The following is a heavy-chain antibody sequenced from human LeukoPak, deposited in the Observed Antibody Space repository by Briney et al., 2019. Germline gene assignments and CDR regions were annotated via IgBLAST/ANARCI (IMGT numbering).Heavy chain of an antibody. CDR1: GFTFSSYA. V-gene: IGHV3-33*08. D-gene: IGHD3-16*01. J-gene: IGHJ4*02. CDR3: ASSRG. Sequence: GGSLRLSCAASGFTFSSYAMSWVRQAPGKGLEWVAVIWYDGSNKYYADSVKGRFTISRDNAKNSLYLQMNSLRAEDTAVYYCASSRGWGQGTLVTVSS. CDR2: IWYDGSNK.